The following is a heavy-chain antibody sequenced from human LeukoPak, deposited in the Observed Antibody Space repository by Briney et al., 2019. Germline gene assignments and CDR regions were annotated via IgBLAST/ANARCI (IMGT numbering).Heavy chain of an antibody. Sequence: ASVKVSCKASGYTFTSYDINWVQQATGHGLEWMGWMNPNSGNTGYAQKFQGRVTITRNTSISTAYMELSSLRSEDTAVYYCARGKGYCSGGSCFWGNWFDPWGQGTLVTVSS. V-gene: IGHV1-8*03. J-gene: IGHJ5*02. CDR2: MNPNSGNT. D-gene: IGHD2-15*01. CDR1: GYTFTSYD. CDR3: ARGKGYCSGGSCFWGNWFDP.